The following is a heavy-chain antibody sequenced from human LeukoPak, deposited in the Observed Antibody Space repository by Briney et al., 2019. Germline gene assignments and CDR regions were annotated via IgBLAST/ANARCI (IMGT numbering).Heavy chain of an antibody. Sequence: PGGSLRLSCAASGFTFSSYSMNWVRQAPGKGLEWVSSIRSSSSYIYYADSVMGRFTISRDNAKNSLDLQMSSLRAEDTAVYYCARDHSAGKYGMDVWGQGTTVTVS. J-gene: IGHJ6*02. D-gene: IGHD6-13*01. CDR1: GFTFSSYS. CDR3: ARDHSAGKYGMDV. CDR2: IRSSSSYI. V-gene: IGHV3-21*01.